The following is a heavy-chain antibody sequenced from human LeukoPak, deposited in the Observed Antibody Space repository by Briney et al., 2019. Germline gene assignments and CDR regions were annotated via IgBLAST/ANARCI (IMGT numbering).Heavy chain of an antibody. CDR1: DGSISSGDYY. D-gene: IGHD3-9*01. V-gene: IGHV4-30-4*01. CDR2: IYYSGST. CDR3: ARFRAYYDILTGYPYYWYFDL. J-gene: IGHJ2*01. Sequence: SEILSLTCTVSDGSISSGDYYWSWIRQPPGKGLEWIGYIYYSGSTYYNPSLKSRVTISVDTSKNQFSLKLSSVTAADTAVYYCARFRAYYDILTGYPYYWYFDLWGRGTLVTVSS.